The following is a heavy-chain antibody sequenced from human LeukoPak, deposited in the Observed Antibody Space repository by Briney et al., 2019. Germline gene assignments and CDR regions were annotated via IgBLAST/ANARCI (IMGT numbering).Heavy chain of an antibody. J-gene: IGHJ4*02. CDR3: VNGDTVTTRPNFDY. CDR1: GFTFSIYA. CDR2: ISGGGST. V-gene: IGHV3-23*01. D-gene: IGHD4-17*01. Sequence: GGSLRLSCAASGFTFSIYAMTWVRQAPGKGLEWVSVISGGGSTYYGDSVKGRFTISRDNSKNTLFLQMNTLRVEDTAIYYCVNGDTVTTRPNFDYWGQGTLVTVSS.